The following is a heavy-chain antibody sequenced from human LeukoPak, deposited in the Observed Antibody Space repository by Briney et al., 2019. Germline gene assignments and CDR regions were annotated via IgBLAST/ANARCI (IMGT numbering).Heavy chain of an antibody. Sequence: GGSLRLSCTASGFTFGDYAMSWVRQAPGKGREWVGFIRSKAYGGTTEYAASVKGRFTISRDDSKSIAYLQMNSLKTEDTAVYYCTRVFDWLFSFDYWGQGTLVTVSS. CDR1: GFTFGDYA. CDR3: TRVFDWLFSFDY. V-gene: IGHV3-49*04. CDR2: IRSKAYGGTT. D-gene: IGHD3-9*01. J-gene: IGHJ4*02.